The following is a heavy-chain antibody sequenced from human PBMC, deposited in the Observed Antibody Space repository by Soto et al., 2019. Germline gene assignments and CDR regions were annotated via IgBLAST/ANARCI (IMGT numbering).Heavy chain of an antibody. CDR2: ISTDKGDT. V-gene: IGHV1-18*01. Sequence: VQLVQSGPEVKKPGASVTVSCKTSGYTFTNFGITWVRQAPGQGLEWMGWISTDKGDTKYAQKFQGRVTMTTDTSTRSAYMDLRSLRSDDTAVYYCATRSPAFDYWGQGTLVTVSS. CDR3: ATRSPAFDY. CDR1: GYTFTNFG. J-gene: IGHJ4*02.